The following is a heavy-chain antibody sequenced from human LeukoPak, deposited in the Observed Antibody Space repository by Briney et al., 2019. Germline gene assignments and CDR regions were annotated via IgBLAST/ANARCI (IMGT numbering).Heavy chain of an antibody. CDR3: TTERNFYDSLSFDY. CDR2: ITSKTDGGTT. D-gene: IGHD3-22*01. Sequence: GGSLRLSCAASGLTVSNAWMNWVRQALGKGLEWVGRITSKTDGGTTDYAAPVKGRFTISRDDSKNTLYLQMNSLKTEDTAVYYCTTERNFYDSLSFDYWGQGTLVTVSS. V-gene: IGHV3-15*07. J-gene: IGHJ4*02. CDR1: GLTVSNAW.